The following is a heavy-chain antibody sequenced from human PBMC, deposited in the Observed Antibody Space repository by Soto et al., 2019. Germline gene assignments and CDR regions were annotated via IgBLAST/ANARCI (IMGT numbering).Heavy chain of an antibody. CDR3: ARSALLLWCGELSIPDAFDI. CDR1: GYSFTSYW. Sequence: GESLKISCKGSGYSFTSYWIGWVRQMPGKGLEWMGIIYPGDSDTRYSPSFQGQVTISADKSISTAYLQWSSLKASDTAMYYCARSALLLWCGELSIPDAFDIWGQGTMVTVSS. D-gene: IGHD3-10*01. V-gene: IGHV5-51*01. CDR2: IYPGDSDT. J-gene: IGHJ3*02.